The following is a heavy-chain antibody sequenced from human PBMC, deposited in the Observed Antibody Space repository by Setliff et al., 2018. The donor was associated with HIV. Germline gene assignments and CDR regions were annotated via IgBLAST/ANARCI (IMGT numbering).Heavy chain of an antibody. CDR1: GGSISSHY. J-gene: IGHJ4*02. CDR2: IYTSGNT. V-gene: IGHV4-4*07. Sequence: SETLSLTCTVSGGSISSHYWSWIRQPAGKGLEWIGRIYTSGNTNYNPSLKSRVTISVETSKNHFSLRLNSVTAADTAVYFCARAPRYYRGWYIPEYFDNWGEGTLVTVS. D-gene: IGHD6-19*01. CDR3: ARAPRYYRGWYIPEYFDN.